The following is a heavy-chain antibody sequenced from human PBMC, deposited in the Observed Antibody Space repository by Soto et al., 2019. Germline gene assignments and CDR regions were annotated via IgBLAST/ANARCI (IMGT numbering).Heavy chain of an antibody. CDR2: INHSGST. Sequence: SETLSLTCAVYGGSFSGHYWSWIRQPPGKGLEWIGEINHSGSTNYNPSLKSRVTISVDTSKNQFSLKLGSVTAADTAVYYCARGEDPGTKNYYYYMDVWGKGTTVTVSS. V-gene: IGHV4-34*01. CDR3: ARGEDPGTKNYYYYMDV. J-gene: IGHJ6*03. D-gene: IGHD2-8*01. CDR1: GGSFSGHY.